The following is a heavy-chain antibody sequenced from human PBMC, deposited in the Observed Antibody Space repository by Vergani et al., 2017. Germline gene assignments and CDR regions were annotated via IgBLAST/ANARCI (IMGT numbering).Heavy chain of an antibody. CDR3: AGENYYDSSGYWRDY. D-gene: IGHD3-22*01. V-gene: IGHV3-66*02. Sequence: EVHLLESGGGLVQSGGSLRLSCAASGFTFSNSAVSWVRQAPGRGLAWVSVIYSGGSTYYADSVKGRFTISRDNSKNTLYLQMNSLRAEDTAVYYCAGENYYDSSGYWRDYWGQGTLVTVSS. CDR2: IYSGGST. J-gene: IGHJ4*02. CDR1: GFTFSNSA.